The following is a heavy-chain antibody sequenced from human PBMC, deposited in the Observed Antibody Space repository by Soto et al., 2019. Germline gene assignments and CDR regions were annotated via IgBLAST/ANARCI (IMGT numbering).Heavy chain of an antibody. D-gene: IGHD3-16*01. CDR1: GFTFSSYW. Sequence: QLVESGGGLVQPGGSLRLSCAASGFTFSSYWLHWVRQAPGEXLVWVSRINPDGGRTNYADSVKGRFTISRDNDKNTLYLQMDSLRAEDTAVYYCARVKLGSYDWVDPWGQGTLVTVSS. V-gene: IGHV3-74*01. CDR3: ARVKLGSYDWVDP. J-gene: IGHJ5*02. CDR2: INPDGGRT.